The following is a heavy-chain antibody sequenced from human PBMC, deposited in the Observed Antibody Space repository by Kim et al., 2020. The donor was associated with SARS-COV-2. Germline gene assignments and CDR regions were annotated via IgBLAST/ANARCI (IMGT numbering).Heavy chain of an antibody. CDR3: ARLSSGWYLPVNWFDP. V-gene: IGHV5-51*01. CDR2: IYPGDSDT. J-gene: IGHJ5*02. Sequence: GESLKISCKGSGYSFTSYWIGWVRQMPGKGLEWMGIIYPGDSDTRYSPSFQGQVTISADKSISTAYLQWSSLKASDTAMYYCARLSSGWYLPVNWFDPWGQGTLVTVSS. CDR1: GYSFTSYW. D-gene: IGHD6-19*01.